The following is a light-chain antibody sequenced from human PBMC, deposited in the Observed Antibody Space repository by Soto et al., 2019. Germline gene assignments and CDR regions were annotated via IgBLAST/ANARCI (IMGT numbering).Light chain of an antibody. CDR2: DAS. J-gene: IGKJ5*01. Sequence: EVVLTQSPATLSVSPGERATLSCRASQSIDTYLAWYQQKPGQAPRLLIDDASNRATGIPARFSGSGSGTDFTLTISNLEPEDVAVDYCHQGTSFGQGTRVEIK. CDR1: QSIDTY. V-gene: IGKV3-11*01. CDR3: HQGTS.